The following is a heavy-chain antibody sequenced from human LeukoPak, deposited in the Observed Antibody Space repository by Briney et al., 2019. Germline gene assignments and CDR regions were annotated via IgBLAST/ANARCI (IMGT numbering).Heavy chain of an antibody. V-gene: IGHV4-34*01. Sequence: PSETLSLTCAVYGGSFSGYYWSWIRQPPGKGLEWIGSISFSGSTFYNPSLESRVTVSRDTSKNQLSLKVNSVTAADTAVYYCARIHGGIWGQGTLVTVSS. CDR2: ISFSGST. J-gene: IGHJ4*02. CDR1: GGSFSGYY. CDR3: ARIHGGI. D-gene: IGHD3-3*02.